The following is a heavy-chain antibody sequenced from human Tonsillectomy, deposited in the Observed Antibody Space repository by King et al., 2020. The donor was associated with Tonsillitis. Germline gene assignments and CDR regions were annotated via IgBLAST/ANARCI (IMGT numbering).Heavy chain of an antibody. Sequence: QLVQSGAEVKKPGESLKISCEGSGYTFSSYWIGWVRQMPGEGLEWMGIINPRDSDTRYSPSFQGQVSISVDKSISTAYLQWTSLKASDTAMYYCARQVDLVPSCTSSNCQRGTWFDPWGQGTLVTVSS. D-gene: IGHD1-1*01. CDR3: ARQVDLVPSCTSSNCQRGTWFDP. CDR2: INPRDSDT. CDR1: GYTFSSYW. V-gene: IGHV5-51*01. J-gene: IGHJ5*02.